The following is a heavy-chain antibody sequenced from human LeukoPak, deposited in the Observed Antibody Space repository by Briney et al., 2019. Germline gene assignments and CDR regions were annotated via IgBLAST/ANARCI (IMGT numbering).Heavy chain of an antibody. CDR3: AKAGLSGRNYVDV. Sequence: GGSLRLSCSASGFTFSGFGMHWVRQAPGKGLEWVAFIRYDGSSKYYADSVKGRFTVSRDSSTDTLYLQMSSLRTEDTADYYCAKAGLSGRNYVDVWGKGATVTVS. CDR2: IRYDGSSK. V-gene: IGHV3-30*02. D-gene: IGHD1-26*01. J-gene: IGHJ6*03. CDR1: GFTFSGFG.